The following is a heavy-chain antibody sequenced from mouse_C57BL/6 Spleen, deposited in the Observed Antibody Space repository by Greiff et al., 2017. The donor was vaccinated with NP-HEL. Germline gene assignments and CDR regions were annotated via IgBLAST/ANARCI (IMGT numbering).Heavy chain of an antibody. V-gene: IGHV1-12*01. J-gene: IGHJ2*01. CDR1: GYTFTSYN. CDR2: IYPGNGDT. D-gene: IGHD1-1*01. Sequence: SGAELVRPGASVKMSCKASGYTFTSYNMHWVKQTPRQGLEWIGAIYPGNGDTSYNQKLKGKATLTVAKSSSPAYMQLSSLTSEDSAVYFCAREVYCSSYADYWGQGTTLTVSS. CDR3: AREVYCSSYADY.